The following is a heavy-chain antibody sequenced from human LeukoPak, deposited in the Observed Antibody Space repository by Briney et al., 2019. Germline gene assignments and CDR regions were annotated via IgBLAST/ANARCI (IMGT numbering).Heavy chain of an antibody. Sequence: PGGTLRLSCAASGFTFSSYGMSWVRQPPGKGLEWVSAISGSGGSTYYADSVKGRSTISRDNSKNKLYLQMHSLRAEDTAVYYCASGHYDSSGYVDDYWGQGTLVTVSS. J-gene: IGHJ4*02. D-gene: IGHD3-22*01. V-gene: IGHV3-23*01. CDR2: ISGSGGST. CDR1: GFTFSSYG. CDR3: ASGHYDSSGYVDDY.